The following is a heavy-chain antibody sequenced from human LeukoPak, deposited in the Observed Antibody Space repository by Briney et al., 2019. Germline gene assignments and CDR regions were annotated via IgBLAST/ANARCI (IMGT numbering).Heavy chain of an antibody. CDR2: VNEVGGT. Sequence: SETLSLTCAVYGGSFSGYYWSWIRQSPGKGLEWIGEVNEVGGTNISPSLRNRVILSVDTSKNQFFLKLISVTVADTAVYYCARGQGATVPQVGKNWFDPWGQGTRVTVSS. V-gene: IGHV4-34*01. CDR3: ARGQGATVPQVGKNWFDP. D-gene: IGHD1-26*01. CDR1: GGSFSGYY. J-gene: IGHJ5*02.